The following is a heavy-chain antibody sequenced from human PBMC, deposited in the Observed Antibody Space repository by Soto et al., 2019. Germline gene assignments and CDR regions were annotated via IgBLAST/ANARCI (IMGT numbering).Heavy chain of an antibody. CDR2: IYYSGST. CDR1: GGSISSGGYY. Sequence: PSETLSLTCTVSGGSISSGGYYWSWIRQHPGKGLEWIGYIYYSGSTYYNTSLKSRVTISVDTSKNQFSLKLSSVTAADTSVYYCAREYSYGVDYWGQGTLVTVSS. D-gene: IGHD5-18*01. CDR3: AREYSYGVDY. J-gene: IGHJ4*02. V-gene: IGHV4-31*03.